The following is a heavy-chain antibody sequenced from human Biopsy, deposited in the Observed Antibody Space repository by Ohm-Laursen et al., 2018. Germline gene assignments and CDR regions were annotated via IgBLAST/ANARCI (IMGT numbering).Heavy chain of an antibody. Sequence: SETLSLTCTVSGDSISSYYWSWIRQPPGKGLEWIGYVYYTGSTDYNPSLQSRVTVSVDTSKNHFSLRLRSMTSADTAMYYCARDRGYYSDRTVPGYFDLWGRGTLVTVSS. D-gene: IGHD3-22*01. CDR3: ARDRGYYSDRTVPGYFDL. J-gene: IGHJ2*01. CDR1: GDSISSYY. CDR2: VYYTGST. V-gene: IGHV4-59*01.